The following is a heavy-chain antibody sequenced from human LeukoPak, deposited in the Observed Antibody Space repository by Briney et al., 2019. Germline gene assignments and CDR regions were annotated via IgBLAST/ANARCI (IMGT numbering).Heavy chain of an antibody. D-gene: IGHD3-3*01. J-gene: IGHJ6*03. CDR3: ARVRTDYDFWSGYRYYYYYMDV. Sequence: PGGSLTLSCAASGFTVSSNFMSWVRQAPGKGLEWVSITYSAGSTYYSDSVKGRFTISRDNSKNTLDLQMNSLRVEDTAVYYCARVRTDYDFWSGYRYYYYYMDVWGKGTTVTVSS. CDR2: TYSAGST. V-gene: IGHV3-53*01. CDR1: GFTVSSNF.